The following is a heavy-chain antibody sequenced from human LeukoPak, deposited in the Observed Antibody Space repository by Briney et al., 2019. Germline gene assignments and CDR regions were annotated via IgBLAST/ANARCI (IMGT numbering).Heavy chain of an antibody. CDR2: IYYSGST. J-gene: IGHJ5*02. CDR1: GGSISSYY. Sequence: PSETLSLTCTVSGGSISSYYWSWIRQPPGKGLEWIGYIYYSGSTNYNPSLKSRVTISVDTSKNQFSLKLSSVTAADTAVYYCARGVPYYDFWSGYSRPNWFDPWGQGTLVTVSS. CDR3: ARGVPYYDFWSGYSRPNWFDP. D-gene: IGHD3-3*01. V-gene: IGHV4-59*12.